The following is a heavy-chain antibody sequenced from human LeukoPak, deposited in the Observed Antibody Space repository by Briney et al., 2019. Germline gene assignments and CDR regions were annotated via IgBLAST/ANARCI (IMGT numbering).Heavy chain of an antibody. CDR3: ARRFAAAAEY. J-gene: IGHJ4*02. D-gene: IGHD6-13*01. CDR1: GYTFSNYW. V-gene: IGHV5-51*01. Sequence: GESLKISCKGVGYTFSNYWIGWVRQMPGKGLEWMGIVHPGDSITRYSPSFQGQVTISADESITTAYLQWSSLKASDTAMYYCARRFAAAAEYWGRGTLVTVSS. CDR2: VHPGDSIT.